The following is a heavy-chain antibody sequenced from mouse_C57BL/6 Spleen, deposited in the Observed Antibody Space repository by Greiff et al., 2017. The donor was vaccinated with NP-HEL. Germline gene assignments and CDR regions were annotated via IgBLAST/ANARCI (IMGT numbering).Heavy chain of an antibody. V-gene: IGHV1-19*01. CDR1: GYTFTDYY. CDR2: INPYNGGT. Sequence: EVQLQQSGPVLVKPGASVKMSCKASGYTFTDYYMNWVKQSHGKSLEWIGVINPYNGGTSYNQKFKGKATLTVDKSSSTAYMELNSLTSEDSAVYYCARRDSSGYVRYFDYWGQGTTLTVSS. D-gene: IGHD3-2*02. CDR3: ARRDSSGYVRYFDY. J-gene: IGHJ2*01.